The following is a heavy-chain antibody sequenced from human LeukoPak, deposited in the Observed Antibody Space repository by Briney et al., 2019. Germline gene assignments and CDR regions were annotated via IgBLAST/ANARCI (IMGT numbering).Heavy chain of an antibody. Sequence: GGSLRLSRAASGFTFDDYAMHWVRQAPGKGLHWVSLISWDGGDTYYADSVKGRFTISRDNSRNSLYLHMYSLRAEDTGLYYCAKGDSSGYAPHFDYWGQGTLVTVSS. V-gene: IGHV3-43D*03. CDR2: ISWDGGDT. CDR1: GFTFDDYA. J-gene: IGHJ4*02. D-gene: IGHD3-22*01. CDR3: AKGDSSGYAPHFDY.